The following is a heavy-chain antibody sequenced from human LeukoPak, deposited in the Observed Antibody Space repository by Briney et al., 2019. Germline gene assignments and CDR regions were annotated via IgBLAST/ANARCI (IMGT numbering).Heavy chain of an antibody. CDR2: ISGSGGST. V-gene: IGHV3-23*01. CDR3: AKGRYFDHSDAFDI. CDR1: GFTVSNNY. J-gene: IGHJ3*02. D-gene: IGHD3-9*01. Sequence: GGSLRLSCAASGFTVSNNYMSWVRQAPGKGLEWVSAISGSGGSTYYADSVKGRFTISRDNSKNTLYLQMNSLRAEDTAVYYCAKGRYFDHSDAFDIWGQGTMVTVSS.